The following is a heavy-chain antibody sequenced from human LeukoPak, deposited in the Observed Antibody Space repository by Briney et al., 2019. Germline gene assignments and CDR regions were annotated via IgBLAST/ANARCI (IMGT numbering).Heavy chain of an antibody. CDR1: GGTFSSYA. Sequence: PVKVSCKASGGTFSSYAISWVRQAPGQGLEWMGGIIPILGTANYAQKFQGRVTITTDESTSTAYMELSSLRSEDTAVYYCATVPEGVPDAFDIWGQGTMVTVSS. D-gene: IGHD3-16*01. CDR2: IIPILGTA. J-gene: IGHJ3*02. V-gene: IGHV1-69*05. CDR3: ATVPEGVPDAFDI.